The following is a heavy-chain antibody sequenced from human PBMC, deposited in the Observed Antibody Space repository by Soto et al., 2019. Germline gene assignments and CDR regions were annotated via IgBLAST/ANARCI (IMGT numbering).Heavy chain of an antibody. D-gene: IGHD3-9*01. CDR2: IFWNDDK. CDR3: AYSSFALRHYHWLLNRFDN. Sequence: SGPTLVNPTQTLTLTCTFSGFSLDPRGVGVGWIRQPPGEALEWLAVIFWNDDKRYSPSLKTRLTITKDTSKNQVTLTMTNMDPVDTATYYCAYSSFALRHYHWLLNRFDNWGQGALVTVSS. CDR1: GFSLDPRGVG. J-gene: IGHJ4*02. V-gene: IGHV2-5*01.